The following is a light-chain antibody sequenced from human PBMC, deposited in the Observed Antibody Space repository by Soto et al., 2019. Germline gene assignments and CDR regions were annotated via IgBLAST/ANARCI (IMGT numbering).Light chain of an antibody. J-gene: IGKJ4*01. V-gene: IGKV1-39*01. Sequence: DIQMTQSPSSLSASVGDRVTITCRASQSISSYLNWYQQKPGKAPKILIYDASSLQSGVPSRFSGSGSATDFILTISSLQPEDFATYYCQQSYTTPLTFGGGTKVEIK. CDR3: QQSYTTPLT. CDR2: DAS. CDR1: QSISSY.